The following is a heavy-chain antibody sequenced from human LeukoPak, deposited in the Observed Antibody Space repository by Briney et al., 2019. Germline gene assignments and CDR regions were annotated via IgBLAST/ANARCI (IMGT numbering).Heavy chain of an antibody. CDR1: GFTFSSYA. V-gene: IGHV3-23*01. D-gene: IGHD1-26*01. Sequence: GGSLRLSCAASGFTFSSYAMSWVRQAPGKGLEWVSAISGSGGSTYYADSVKGRFTISRDNSKNTLYLRMNSLRAEDTAVYYCASSYSGSYFLFDYWGQGTLVTVSS. CDR2: ISGSGGST. CDR3: ASSYSGSYFLFDY. J-gene: IGHJ4*02.